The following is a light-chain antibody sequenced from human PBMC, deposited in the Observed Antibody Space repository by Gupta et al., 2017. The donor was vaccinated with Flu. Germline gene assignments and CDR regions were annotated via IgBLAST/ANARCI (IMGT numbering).Light chain of an antibody. CDR1: QSVSSSY. CDR2: GAS. J-gene: IGKJ1*01. CDR3: QQYGSSPWT. Sequence: CRASQSVSSSYLVWYQQKPGQAPRLLIYGASSRTTGIPDRFSGSGAGKDFTPTISRLEHEDFAVYYCQQYGSSPWTFGQGTKVEIK. V-gene: IGKV3-20*01.